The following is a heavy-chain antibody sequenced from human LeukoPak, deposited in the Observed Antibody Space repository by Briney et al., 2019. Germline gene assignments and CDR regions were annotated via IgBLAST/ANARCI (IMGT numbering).Heavy chain of an antibody. Sequence: GGSLTLSCAASGFAFNDFTMYWVRQAPGKGLDWVALIRRDGSHKYYAHSIKGRFTISRDNSKNTLYLQMSSLRAEDTAVYYCAKSSIMFAAGRLGSIDFWGQGTLVTVSS. CDR1: GFAFNDFT. J-gene: IGHJ4*02. V-gene: IGHV3-30*02. D-gene: IGHD6-25*01. CDR3: AKSSIMFAAGRLGSIDF. CDR2: IRRDGSHK.